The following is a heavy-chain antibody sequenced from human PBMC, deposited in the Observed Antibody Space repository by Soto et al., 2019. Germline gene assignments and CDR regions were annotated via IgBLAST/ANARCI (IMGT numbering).Heavy chain of an antibody. D-gene: IGHD6-19*01. CDR1: GYTFTSYA. J-gene: IGHJ5*02. CDR3: AREASSGWYVRIYWFDP. Sequence: ASVKVSCKASGYTFTSYAMHWVRQAPGQRLEWMGWINAGNGNTKYSQKFQGRVTITRDTSASTAYMELSSLRSEDTAVYYCAREASSGWYVRIYWFDPWGQGALVTVSS. CDR2: INAGNGNT. V-gene: IGHV1-3*01.